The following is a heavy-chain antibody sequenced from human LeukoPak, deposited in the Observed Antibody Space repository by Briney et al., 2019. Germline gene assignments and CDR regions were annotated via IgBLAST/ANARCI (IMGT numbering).Heavy chain of an antibody. CDR3: ARALNPYYYYMDV. CDR1: GGSISSYY. D-gene: IGHD1-14*01. J-gene: IGHJ6*03. Sequence: SETLSLTCTVSGGSISSYYWSWIRQPPGKGLEWIGYIYYSGSTNYNPSLKSRVTISVDTSKNPFSLKLSSVTAADTAVYYCARALNPYYYYMDVWGKGTTVTVSS. CDR2: IYYSGST. V-gene: IGHV4-59*01.